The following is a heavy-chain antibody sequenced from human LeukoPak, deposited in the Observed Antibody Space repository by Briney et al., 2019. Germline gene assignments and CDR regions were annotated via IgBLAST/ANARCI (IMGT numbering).Heavy chain of an antibody. CDR2: FWYDGSNK. J-gene: IGHJ3*02. CDR3: ARDSVYYDSSGYPSTFDT. D-gene: IGHD3-22*01. V-gene: IGHV3-33*01. CDR1: GFTLNSHC. Sequence: GSLRISCSASGFTLNSHCMHLVRQAPGQGLEGGAGFWYDGSNKYYADSVKGRFTISRDNSKNTLYLQMNSLRAEDTAVYYCARDSVYYDSSGYPSTFDTWGQGTMVTVSS.